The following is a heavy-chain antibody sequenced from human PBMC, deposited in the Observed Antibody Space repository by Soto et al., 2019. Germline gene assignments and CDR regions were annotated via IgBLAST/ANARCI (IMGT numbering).Heavy chain of an antibody. V-gene: IGHV4-39*01. Sequence: PSETLSLTCTVSGASIRSSTFYWGWIRQPPGRGLESIANIYYDGSTYYNPSLKSRVTISVDTSKNQFSLKLSSVTAADTVVYYCARSHIVPRLFMYPYGYWGQGTLVTVS. CDR3: ARSHIVPRLFMYPYGY. CDR2: IYYDGST. D-gene: IGHD5-12*01. CDR1: GASIRSSTFY. J-gene: IGHJ4*02.